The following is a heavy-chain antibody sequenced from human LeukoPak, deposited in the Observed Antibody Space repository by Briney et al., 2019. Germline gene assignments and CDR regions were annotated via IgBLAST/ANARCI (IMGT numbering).Heavy chain of an antibody. CDR2: ISYDGSNK. V-gene: IGHV3-30-3*01. Sequence: GGSLRLSCAASGFTFSSYAMHWVRQAPGKGLEWVAVISYDGSNKYYADSVKGRFTISRDNSKNTLYLQMNSLRAEDTAVYYCAGDRRVGATTPVLDYWGQGTLVTVSS. D-gene: IGHD1-26*01. J-gene: IGHJ4*02. CDR3: AGDRRVGATTPVLDY. CDR1: GFTFSSYA.